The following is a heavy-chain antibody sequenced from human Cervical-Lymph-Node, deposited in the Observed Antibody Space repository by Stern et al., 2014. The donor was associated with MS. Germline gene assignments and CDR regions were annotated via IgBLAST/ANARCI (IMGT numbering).Heavy chain of an antibody. CDR3: ARGGIGSSRLYYHFYGMDV. J-gene: IGHJ6*02. CDR2: FVTLVSTT. CDR1: GGTFNSYV. Sequence: VQLVESGAEVKKPGSSVKVSCKASGGTFNSYVISWVRQPPGQCLEWMGGFVTLVSTTPYAQKLQGRVTITADESRSTTYMELTSLRSDDTAVYYCARGGIGSSRLYYHFYGMDVWGQGTTVTVSS. D-gene: IGHD6-6*01. V-gene: IGHV1-69*01.